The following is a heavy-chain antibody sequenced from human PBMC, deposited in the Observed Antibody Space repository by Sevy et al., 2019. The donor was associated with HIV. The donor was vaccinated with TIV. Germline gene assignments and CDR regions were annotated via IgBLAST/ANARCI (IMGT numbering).Heavy chain of an antibody. J-gene: IGHJ4*02. CDR1: GFTFSSYA. D-gene: IGHD2-15*01. Sequence: GGSLRLSCAASGFTFSSYAMTWVRQAPGKGLEWVSLISGSGGSTFYADSVKGRFTISRDNSKNTLYLQMNSRRADDTAVYYCAKDGGYRSPSLANWGQGTLVTVSS. CDR3: AKDGGYRSPSLAN. V-gene: IGHV3-23*01. CDR2: ISGSGGST.